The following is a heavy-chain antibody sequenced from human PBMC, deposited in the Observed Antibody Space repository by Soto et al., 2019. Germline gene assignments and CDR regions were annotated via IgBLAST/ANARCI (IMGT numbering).Heavy chain of an antibody. J-gene: IGHJ6*02. CDR1: GFTFSSYA. D-gene: IGHD6-13*01. CDR3: ASENRQQLNYYYGMDV. Sequence: QLQLVESGGGVVQPGRSLRLSCAAYGFTFSSYAMHWVRQAPGKGLEWVAVISYDGSNKYYADSVKGRFTNSRDNSKNTLYLQMNSLRAEDTAVYYCASENRQQLNYYYGMDVWGQGTTVTVSS. V-gene: IGHV3-30*01. CDR2: ISYDGSNK.